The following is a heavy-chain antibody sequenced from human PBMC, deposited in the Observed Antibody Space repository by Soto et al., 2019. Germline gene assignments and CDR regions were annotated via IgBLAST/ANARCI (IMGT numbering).Heavy chain of an antibody. CDR1: GGSISSYY. J-gene: IGHJ5*02. V-gene: IGHV4-59*01. CDR3: ARDVVAATGNWFDP. D-gene: IGHD2-15*01. Sequence: SETLSLTCTVSGGSISSYYWSWIRQPPGKGLEWIGYIHYSGSTNYNPSLKSRVTISVDTSKNQFSLKLSSVTAADTAVYYCARDVVAATGNWFDPWGQGTLVTVSS. CDR2: IHYSGST.